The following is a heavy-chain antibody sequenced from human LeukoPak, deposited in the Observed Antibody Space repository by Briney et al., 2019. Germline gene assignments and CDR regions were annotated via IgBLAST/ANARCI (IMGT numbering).Heavy chain of an antibody. Sequence: ASVKVSCKASGYTFASYAIHWVRQAPGQGFGGWGWINAGNDNTKYSQKFQGRVTITRDTSASTVYMELSSLRSEDTAVYYCARANYGSGTRWFDPWGQGTLVIVSS. V-gene: IGHV1-3*01. J-gene: IGHJ5*02. CDR1: GYTFASYA. CDR2: INAGNDNT. D-gene: IGHD3-10*01. CDR3: ARANYGSGTRWFDP.